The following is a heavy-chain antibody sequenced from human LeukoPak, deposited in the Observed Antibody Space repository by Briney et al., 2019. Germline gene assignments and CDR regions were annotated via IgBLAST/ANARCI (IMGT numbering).Heavy chain of an antibody. Sequence: GGSLRLSCSASGFTFSSYGMHWVRQAPGEGLEYVSAISSNGGSTYYADSVKGRFTISRDNSKNTLYLQMSSLRAEDTAVYYCVKAYYYDSSGSHYFDYWGQGTLVTVSS. D-gene: IGHD3-22*01. CDR3: VKAYYYDSSGSHYFDY. J-gene: IGHJ4*02. CDR2: ISSNGGST. V-gene: IGHV3-64D*06. CDR1: GFTFSSYG.